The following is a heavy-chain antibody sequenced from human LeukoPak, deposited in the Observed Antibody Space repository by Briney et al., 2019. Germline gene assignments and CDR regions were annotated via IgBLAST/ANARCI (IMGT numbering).Heavy chain of an antibody. CDR1: GFTFSSYA. Sequence: GGSLRLSCAASGFTFSSYAMSWVRQAPGKGLEWVSAISGSGGSTYYADSVKGRFTISRDNSKNTLYLQMSSLRAEDTAVYYCAKDEGGYSGYGIIDYWGQGTLVTVSS. D-gene: IGHD5-12*01. V-gene: IGHV3-23*01. CDR2: ISGSGGST. CDR3: AKDEGGYSGYGIIDY. J-gene: IGHJ4*02.